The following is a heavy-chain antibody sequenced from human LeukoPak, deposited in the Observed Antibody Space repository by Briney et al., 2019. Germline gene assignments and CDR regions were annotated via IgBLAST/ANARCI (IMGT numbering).Heavy chain of an antibody. CDR1: GFTFSTFA. D-gene: IGHD3-16*01. J-gene: IGHJ4*02. V-gene: IGHV3-23*01. CDR2: IFPSGGEI. Sequence: GGALRLSCAASGFTFSTFAMIWVRQPPGKGLEWVSSIFPSGGEIHYADSVRGRFTISRDNSKSTLSLQMNSLRAEDTAIYYCAKDLHWGLDYWGQGALVTVSS. CDR3: AKDLHWGLDY.